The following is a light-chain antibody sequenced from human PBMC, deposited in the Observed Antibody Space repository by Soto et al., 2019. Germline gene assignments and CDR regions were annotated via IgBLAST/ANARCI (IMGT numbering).Light chain of an antibody. CDR3: QHYNSYSEA. V-gene: IGKV1-5*03. CDR1: QHVDRY. CDR2: KAS. J-gene: IGKJ1*01. Sequence: DIQMTQSPSSLSASVGDSVTITCRTSQHVDRYLSWYQQIPGRAPKLLIYKASTLKSGVPSRFSGSGSGTEFTLTISSLQPDDFATYYCQHYNSYSEAFGQGTKV.